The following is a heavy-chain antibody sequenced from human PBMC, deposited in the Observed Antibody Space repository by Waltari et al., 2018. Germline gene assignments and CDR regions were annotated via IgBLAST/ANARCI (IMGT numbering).Heavy chain of an antibody. CDR1: GGSISSYY. D-gene: IGHD3-3*01. V-gene: IGHV4-59*08. CDR2: IYYSGST. Sequence: QVQLQESGPGLVKPSETLSLTCTVSGGSISSYYWSWIRQPPGKGLEWIGYIYYSGSTNYNPSLKSRVTNSVDTSKNQFSLKLSSVTAADTAVYYCARTRITIFGVVIKGYYMDVWGKGTTVTISS. J-gene: IGHJ6*03. CDR3: ARTRITIFGVVIKGYYMDV.